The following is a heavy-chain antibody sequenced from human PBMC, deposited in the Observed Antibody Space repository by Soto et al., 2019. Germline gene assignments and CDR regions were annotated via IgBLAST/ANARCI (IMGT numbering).Heavy chain of an antibody. Sequence: VQLLESGGGLLQPGGSLRLSCAASGFTFSSYAMSWVRQAPGKGLEWVSTISGSDGSTTYAASVKGRFTISRDNSKKLLYLQMHNLGAEDTAVYYCAKDKWGGNNAFDIWGRGTMVTVSS. CDR3: AKDKWGGNNAFDI. CDR1: GFTFSSYA. J-gene: IGHJ3*02. CDR2: ISGSDGST. D-gene: IGHD7-27*01. V-gene: IGHV3-23*01.